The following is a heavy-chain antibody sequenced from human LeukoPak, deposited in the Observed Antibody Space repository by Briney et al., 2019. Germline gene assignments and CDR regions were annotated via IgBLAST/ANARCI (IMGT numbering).Heavy chain of an antibody. D-gene: IGHD1-1*01. CDR3: ARHTHERWWFDP. CDR1: GGSISSYY. J-gene: IGHJ5*02. CDR2: IYTSGST. Sequence: SETLSLTCTVSGGSISSYYWSWIRQPPGKGLEWIGYIYTSGSTNYNPSLKSRVTISVDTSKNQFSLKLSSVTAADTAVYYRARHTHERWWFDPWGQGTLVTVSS. V-gene: IGHV4-4*09.